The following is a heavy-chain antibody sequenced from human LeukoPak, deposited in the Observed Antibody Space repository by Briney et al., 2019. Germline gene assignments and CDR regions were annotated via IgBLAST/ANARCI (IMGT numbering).Heavy chain of an antibody. CDR3: ARQGYGGNSALYYYYYMDV. J-gene: IGHJ6*03. D-gene: IGHD4-23*01. V-gene: IGHV4-39*07. Sequence: PSETLSLTCTVSGGSISSSSYYWGWIRQPPGKGLEWIGSIYYSGSIYYNPSLKSRVTITVDTSKNQFSLKLSSVTAADTAVYYCARQGYGGNSALYYYYYMDVWGKGTTVTVSS. CDR2: IYYSGSI. CDR1: GGSISSSSYY.